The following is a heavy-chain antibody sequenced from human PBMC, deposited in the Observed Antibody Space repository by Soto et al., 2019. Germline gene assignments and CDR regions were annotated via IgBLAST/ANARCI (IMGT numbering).Heavy chain of an antibody. D-gene: IGHD2-2*01. CDR2: IYPGDSDT. Sequence: PGESLKISCKGSGYSFTSYWIGWVRQMPGKGLEWMGIIYPGDSDTRYSPSFQGQVTISADKSISTAYLQWSSLKASDTAIYYCATSPGYCGSTSCSRYYGMDVWGLGTTVTVSS. CDR1: GYSFTSYW. CDR3: ATSPGYCGSTSCSRYYGMDV. V-gene: IGHV5-51*01. J-gene: IGHJ6*02.